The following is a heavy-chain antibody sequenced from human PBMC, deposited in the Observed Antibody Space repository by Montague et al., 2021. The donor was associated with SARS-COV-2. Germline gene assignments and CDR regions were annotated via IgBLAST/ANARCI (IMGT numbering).Heavy chain of an antibody. CDR2: TYNTDST. CDR1: GGSISSGDYY. Sequence: TLSPTCTVSGGSISSGDYYWNWIRQPPGKGLEWIGNTYNTDSTNYNPSLKSRVSISVDTSKNQLSLKLSSVTAADTAVYYCARIGRWAGGLWGQGSMVTVSS. D-gene: IGHD2-8*02. CDR3: ARIGRWAGGL. V-gene: IGHV4-30-4*08. J-gene: IGHJ4*03.